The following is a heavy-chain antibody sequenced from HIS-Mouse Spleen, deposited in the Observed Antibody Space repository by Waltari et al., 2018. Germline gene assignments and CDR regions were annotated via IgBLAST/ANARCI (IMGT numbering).Heavy chain of an antibody. Sequence: EVQLVESGGGLVQPGGSLRLAGAALGFTFVSYGMHWARQAPGKGLVWVSRINSDGSSTSYADSVKGRFTISRDNAKNTLYLQMNSLRAEDTAVYYCARAIGGYSGPGIGWGQGTLVTVSS. V-gene: IGHV3-74*01. CDR1: GFTFVSYG. CDR3: ARAIGGYSGPGIG. CDR2: INSDGSST. J-gene: IGHJ4*02. D-gene: IGHD5-12*01.